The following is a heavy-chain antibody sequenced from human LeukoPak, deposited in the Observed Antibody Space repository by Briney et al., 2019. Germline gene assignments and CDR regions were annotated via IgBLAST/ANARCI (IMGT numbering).Heavy chain of an antibody. CDR2: IIPIFGTA. Sequence: SVKVSCKASGGTFSSYAISWVRQAPGQGLEWMGGIIPIFGTANYAQKFQGRVTITADESTSTAYMELSSLRSEDTAVYYCARDPIVVVKGGDDYWGQGTLVTVSS. V-gene: IGHV1-69*13. CDR1: GGTFSSYA. CDR3: ARDPIVVVKGGDDY. J-gene: IGHJ4*02. D-gene: IGHD2-15*01.